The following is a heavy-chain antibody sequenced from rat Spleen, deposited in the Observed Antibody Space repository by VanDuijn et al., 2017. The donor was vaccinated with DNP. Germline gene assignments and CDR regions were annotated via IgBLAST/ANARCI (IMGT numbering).Heavy chain of an antibody. CDR3: ATDAVAY. J-gene: IGHJ3*01. CDR2: IVYDGIQT. CDR1: GFTFSTFP. V-gene: IGHV5-46*01. Sequence: EVQLVESGGGLVQPGRSMKLSCAASGFTFSTFPMAWVRQAPKKGLEWVATIVYDGIQTYYRDSVKGRFTISRDNAKSTLYLQMDSLRSEDTATYYCATDAVAYWGQGTLVTVSS.